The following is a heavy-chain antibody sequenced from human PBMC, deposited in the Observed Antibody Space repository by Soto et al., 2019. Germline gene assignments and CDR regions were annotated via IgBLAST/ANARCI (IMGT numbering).Heavy chain of an antibody. Sequence: ESGGGVVQPGRSLRLSCAASGFTFSPHAMHWVRQGPGKGLEWVALTSYDGSNKYYADSVKGRFTISRDNSKNTLYLQMNSLRAEDTAVYYCARERNTGYAYSYYYGMDVWGQGTTVTVSS. V-gene: IGHV3-30-3*01. J-gene: IGHJ6*02. CDR2: TSYDGSNK. CDR3: ARERNTGYAYSYYYGMDV. D-gene: IGHD5-18*01. CDR1: GFTFSPHA.